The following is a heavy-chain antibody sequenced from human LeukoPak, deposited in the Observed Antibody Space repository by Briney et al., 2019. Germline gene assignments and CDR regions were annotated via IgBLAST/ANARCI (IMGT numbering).Heavy chain of an antibody. CDR2: ISSSSSYI. CDR1: GFTFSSYS. D-gene: IGHD4-17*01. J-gene: IGHJ4*02. CDR3: ARKPGATVTNFDY. V-gene: IGHV3-21*01. Sequence: GGSLRLSCAASGFTFSSYSMNWVRQAPGKGLEWVSSISSSSSYIYYADSVKGRFTISRDNAKNSLYLQMNSLRAEDTAVYYCARKPGATVTNFDYWGQGTLVTVSS.